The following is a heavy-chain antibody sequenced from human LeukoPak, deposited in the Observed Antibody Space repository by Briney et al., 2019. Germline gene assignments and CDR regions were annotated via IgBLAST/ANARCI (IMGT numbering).Heavy chain of an antibody. CDR2: VNPKSGNT. CDR3: ARERGSGYPYYYYYMDV. D-gene: IGHD5-12*01. V-gene: IGHV1-8*01. J-gene: IGHJ6*03. Sequence: GSVKPSWEAFGHTLASDGISWERHADEHWLEWFGWVNPKSGNTGYAQKFQGKVTMTRNTSISTAYIELTSLRSEDTAVYYCARERGSGYPYYYYYMDVWGKGTTVTVSS. CDR1: GHTLASDG.